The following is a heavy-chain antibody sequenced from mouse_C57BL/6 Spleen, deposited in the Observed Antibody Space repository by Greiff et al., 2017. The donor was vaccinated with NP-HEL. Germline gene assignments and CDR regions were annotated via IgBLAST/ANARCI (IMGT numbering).Heavy chain of an antibody. CDR1: GFTFSNYW. D-gene: IGHD1-1*01. V-gene: IGHV6-3*01. Sequence: DVMLVESGGGLVQPGGSMKLSCVASGFTFSNYWMNWVRQSPEKGLEWVAQIRLKSDTYATHYPWSVKGRFTFSRDDSKLSVLLNVKPSTAEDTGIYYCTGHTTVVDYFDYWGQGTTLTVSS. CDR3: TGHTTVVDYFDY. CDR2: IRLKSDTYAT. J-gene: IGHJ2*01.